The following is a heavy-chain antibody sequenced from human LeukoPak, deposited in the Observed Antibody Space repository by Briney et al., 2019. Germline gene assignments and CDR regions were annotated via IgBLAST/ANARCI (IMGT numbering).Heavy chain of an antibody. V-gene: IGHV3-53*05. CDR3: ARGEDSGSWSLFQH. Sequence: PGGSLRLSCAASGFTVSSNYMSWVRQAPGKGLEWVSVIYSGGSTYYADSMKGRFTISRDNSKNTLYLQMNSLRAEDTAVYYCARGEDSGSWSLFQHWGQGTLVTASS. CDR2: IYSGGST. CDR1: GFTVSSNY. D-gene: IGHD6-13*01. J-gene: IGHJ1*01.